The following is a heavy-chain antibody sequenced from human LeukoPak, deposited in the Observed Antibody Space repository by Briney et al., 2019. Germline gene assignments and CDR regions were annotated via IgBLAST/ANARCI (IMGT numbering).Heavy chain of an antibody. J-gene: IGHJ4*02. V-gene: IGHV3-30*02. CDR1: GFTFSSYG. CDR3: AKDRFWSGYYGVFDY. Sequence: GGSLRLSCAASGFTFSSYGMHWVRQAPGKGLEWVAFIRCDGSNKYYADSVKGRFTISRDNSKNTLYLQMNSLRAEDTAVYYCAKDRFWSGYYGVFDYWGQGTLVTVSS. CDR2: IRCDGSNK. D-gene: IGHD3-3*01.